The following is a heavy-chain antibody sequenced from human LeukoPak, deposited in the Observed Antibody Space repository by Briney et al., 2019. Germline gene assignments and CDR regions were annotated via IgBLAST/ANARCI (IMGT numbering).Heavy chain of an antibody. Sequence: PGGSLRLSCAASGFTFSSYGMHWVRQAPGKGLEWVAFIRYDGSNKYYADSVKGRFTISRDNSKNTLYLQMNSLRAEDTAVYYCAKVGPYYDILTGYYNEPFDYWGQGILVTVSS. CDR3: AKVGPYYDILTGYYNEPFDY. V-gene: IGHV3-30*02. CDR2: IRYDGSNK. J-gene: IGHJ4*02. CDR1: GFTFSSYG. D-gene: IGHD3-9*01.